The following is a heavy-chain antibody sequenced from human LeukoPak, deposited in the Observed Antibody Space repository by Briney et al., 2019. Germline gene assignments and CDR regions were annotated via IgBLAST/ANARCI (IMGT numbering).Heavy chain of an antibody. Sequence: GGSLRLSCAASGFIFSRDSMNWLRQAPGKGLEWVAAISNDGSEKYHADSVKGRFTISRDDSRNTVFLEMNSLRGEDTAVYYCARGERAVAGMFEYWGQGTLVIVSS. D-gene: IGHD6-19*01. CDR1: GFIFSRDS. CDR3: ARGERAVAGMFEY. CDR2: ISNDGSEK. J-gene: IGHJ4*02. V-gene: IGHV3-30*03.